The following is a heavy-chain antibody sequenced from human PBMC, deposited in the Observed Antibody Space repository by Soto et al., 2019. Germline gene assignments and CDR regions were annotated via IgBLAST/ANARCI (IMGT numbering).Heavy chain of an antibody. CDR1: GGSISSYY. CDR3: ARNLGDSYGFDY. D-gene: IGHD5-18*01. V-gene: IGHV4-59*01. CDR2: IYYSGST. Sequence: PSETLSLTCTVSGGSISSYYWSWIRQPPGKGLEWIGYIYYSGSTNYNPSLKSRVTISVDTSKNQFSLKLSSVTAADTAVYYCARNLGDSYGFDYWGQGTLVTVSS. J-gene: IGHJ4*02.